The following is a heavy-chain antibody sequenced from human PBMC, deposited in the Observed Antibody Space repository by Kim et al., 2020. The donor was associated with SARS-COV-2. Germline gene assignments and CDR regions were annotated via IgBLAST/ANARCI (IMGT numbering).Heavy chain of an antibody. J-gene: IGHJ6*02. CDR1: GFTFTNAW. D-gene: IGHD3-16*01. V-gene: IGHV3-15*05. Sequence: GGSLRLSCAASGFTFTNAWMTWVRQAPGKGLEWVAHIRSKDDGGTTDYATPVKGRFTISRDDSTSTLYLQMNSLRAEDTAVYYCTTDPRRFSYGYYYGMDGWGQGTTVTVSS. CDR3: TTDPRRFSYGYYYGMDG. CDR2: IRSKDDGGTT.